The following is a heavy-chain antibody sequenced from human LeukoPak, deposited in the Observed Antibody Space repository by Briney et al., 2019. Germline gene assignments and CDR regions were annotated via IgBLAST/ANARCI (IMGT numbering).Heavy chain of an antibody. CDR1: GGSNSSYY. D-gene: IGHD1-26*01. Sequence: SETLSLTRTVSGGSNSSYYWSWIRQAAGKGLEWIGRIYTSGSTNYNPSLKSRVTMSVDMSKNQFSLNLTSVTAADTAVYYCARETGSSRWFDPWGQGTLVTVSS. CDR2: IYTSGST. V-gene: IGHV4-4*07. CDR3: ARETGSSRWFDP. J-gene: IGHJ5*02.